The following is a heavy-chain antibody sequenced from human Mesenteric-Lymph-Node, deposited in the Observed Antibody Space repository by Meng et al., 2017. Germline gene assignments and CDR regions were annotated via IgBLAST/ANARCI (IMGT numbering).Heavy chain of an antibody. D-gene: IGHD2-21*02. V-gene: IGHV1-69*02. CDR3: ARSGYCGVDCLNWFDP. CDR2: IIPILGIS. CDR1: GGTCSSCS. J-gene: IGHJ5*02. Sequence: QVPLVPSGAEVKKPGSSLKVSCNTSGGTCSSCSVSWLRQASGQGLEWMGRIIPILGISNYAQKFQGRVTITADKSTTTTDMELRSLRSDDTAVYYCARSGYCGVDCLNWFDPWGQGTLVTVSS.